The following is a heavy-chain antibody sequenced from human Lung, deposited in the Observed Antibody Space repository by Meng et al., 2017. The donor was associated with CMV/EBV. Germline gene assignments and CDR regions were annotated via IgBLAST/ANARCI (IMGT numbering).Heavy chain of an antibody. D-gene: IGHD5-24*01. J-gene: IGHJ4*02. CDR2: IYTSGST. V-gene: IGHV4-61*02. CDR3: ASSMATITFAFGY. CDR1: GGSISSGSYY. Sequence: QVQLQESGPGLVKPSQTLSLTCTVSGGSISSGSYYWSWIRQPAGKGLEWIGRIYTSGSTNYNPSLKSRVTISVDTSKNQFSLKLSSVTAADTAVYYCASSMATITFAFGYWGQGTLVTVSS.